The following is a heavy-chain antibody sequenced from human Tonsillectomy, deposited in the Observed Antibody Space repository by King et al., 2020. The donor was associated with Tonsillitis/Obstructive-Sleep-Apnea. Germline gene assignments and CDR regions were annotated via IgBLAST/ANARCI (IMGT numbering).Heavy chain of an antibody. Sequence: VQLVESGGGLVKPGGSLRLSCEASGFGFNYYTLDWVRQGPGKGLEWVSSIDGSSNFMYYAASVKGRFTISRDNAKSSLYLQMNSLRAEDTAVYYCARVPSKPHFEYWGQGNLVTVSS. CDR2: IDGSSNFM. D-gene: IGHD3-3*02. V-gene: IGHV3-21*01. J-gene: IGHJ4*02. CDR1: GFGFNYYT. CDR3: ARVPSKPHFEY.